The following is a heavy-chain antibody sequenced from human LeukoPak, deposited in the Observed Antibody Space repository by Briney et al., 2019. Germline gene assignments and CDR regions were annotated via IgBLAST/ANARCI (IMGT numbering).Heavy chain of an antibody. Sequence: GGSLRLSCAASGFTFSSYSMNWVRQAPGKGLEWVSYISSSSSTIYYTDSVKGRFTISRDNAKNSLYLQMNSLRAEDTAVYYCARGTYYDFWSGYYPLHYWGQGTLVTVSS. V-gene: IGHV3-48*01. CDR3: ARGTYYDFWSGYYPLHY. CDR1: GFTFSSYS. CDR2: ISSSSSTI. D-gene: IGHD3-3*01. J-gene: IGHJ4*02.